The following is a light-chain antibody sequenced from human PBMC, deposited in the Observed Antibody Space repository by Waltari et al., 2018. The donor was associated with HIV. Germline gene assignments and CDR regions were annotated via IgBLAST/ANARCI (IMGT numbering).Light chain of an antibody. CDR2: DIS. CDR1: QDVGNW. CDR3: QQANTFPLT. Sequence: DIRVTQSPSSVSASAGDRVTITCRVSQDVGNWLAWYQQKPGRAPELLIYDISNLQSGVPSRFSGSGSGTDFTLTINSLQPEDFATYYCQQANTFPLTFGGGTKVEIK. J-gene: IGKJ4*01. V-gene: IGKV1-12*01.